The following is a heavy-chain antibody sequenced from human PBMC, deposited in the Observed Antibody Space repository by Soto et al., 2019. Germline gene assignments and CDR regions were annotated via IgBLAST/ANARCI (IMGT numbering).Heavy chain of an antibody. Sequence: SQTLSLTCAISGDSVSSSSVTWNWIRQSPSRGLEWLGRTYYRSKRYNDYAESVKSRMTINPDTSKNQLSLQLNSLRAEDTAVYYCARAQPMPGDYTTSDYWGQGTLVTVSS. CDR3: ARAQPMPGDYTTSDY. D-gene: IGHD4-17*01. CDR1: GDSVSSSSVT. V-gene: IGHV6-1*01. CDR2: TYYRSKRYN. J-gene: IGHJ4*02.